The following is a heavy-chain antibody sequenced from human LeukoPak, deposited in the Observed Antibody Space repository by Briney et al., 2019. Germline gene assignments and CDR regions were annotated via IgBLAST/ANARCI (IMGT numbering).Heavy chain of an antibody. Sequence: WASVKVSFKASGYTFTVYYMHWVRQAPGQGLEWMGWINPNSGGTNYAQNFQGRVTMTRDTSINTAYMELSRLRSDDTAVYYCARDLRYSGYDLDYWGQGTLVTVSS. CDR2: INPNSGGT. CDR3: ARDLRYSGYDLDY. V-gene: IGHV1-2*02. J-gene: IGHJ4*02. CDR1: GYTFTVYY. D-gene: IGHD5-12*01.